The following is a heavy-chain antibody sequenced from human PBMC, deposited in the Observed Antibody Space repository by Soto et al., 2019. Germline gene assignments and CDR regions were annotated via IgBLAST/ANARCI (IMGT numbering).Heavy chain of an antibody. D-gene: IGHD4-17*01. J-gene: IGHJ4*02. V-gene: IGHV2-5*02. CDR3: AHKGYGDYPLDY. Sequence: QITLKESGPTLVKPTQTLTLTCTFSGFSLSTSGVGVGWIRQPPGKALEWLAVIYWDDYKHYSPSLNRRITITKDTSKNQVVLTMTNMDPVDTATYYCAHKGYGDYPLDYWGQGTLLTVSS. CDR1: GFSLSTSGVG. CDR2: IYWDDYK.